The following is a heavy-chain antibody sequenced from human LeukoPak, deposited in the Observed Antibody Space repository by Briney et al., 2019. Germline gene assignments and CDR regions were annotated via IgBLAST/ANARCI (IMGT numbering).Heavy chain of an antibody. CDR1: GFTLNKYR. D-gene: IGHD6-19*01. V-gene: IGHV3-74*01. CDR2: INTGGTVT. Sequence: GGSLRLSCAASGFTLNKYRKFLVRQAPGKGLESVSRINTGGTVTTYADSVKGRFTVSRDNADNTLFLQMNSARDEDTAVYYCATKQWLAPPPAYWGQGTPVTVSS. CDR3: ATKQWLAPPPAY. J-gene: IGHJ4*02.